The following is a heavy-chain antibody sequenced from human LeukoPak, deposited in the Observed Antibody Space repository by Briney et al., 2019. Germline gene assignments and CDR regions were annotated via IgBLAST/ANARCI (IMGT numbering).Heavy chain of an antibody. CDR2: IFYSGGA. J-gene: IGHJ4*02. D-gene: IGHD2-21*01. V-gene: IGHV4-59*01. Sequence: SETLSLTCTVSGGSIRSYYWSWIRQPPGKGLEWIGYIFYSGGANYNPSLKSRVTISVDTSKNRFSLKLSSVTAADTAVYYCARGVVIAPQTFDYWGQGTLVTVSS. CDR3: ARGVVIAPQTFDY. CDR1: GGSIRSYY.